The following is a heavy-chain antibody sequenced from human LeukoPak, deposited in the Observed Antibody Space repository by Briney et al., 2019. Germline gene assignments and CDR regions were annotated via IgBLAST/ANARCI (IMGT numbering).Heavy chain of an antibody. CDR3: AIQSSGGSWLYFDY. CDR2: MNPNSGNT. Sequence: ASVKVSCKASGYTFTSYDLNWVRQATGQGLEWMGWMNPNSGNTGYAQKFQGRVTMTRNTSISTAYMELSSLRSEDTAVYYCAIQSSGGSWLYFDYWGQGTLVTVSS. CDR1: GYTFTSYD. V-gene: IGHV1-8*01. J-gene: IGHJ4*02. D-gene: IGHD2-15*01.